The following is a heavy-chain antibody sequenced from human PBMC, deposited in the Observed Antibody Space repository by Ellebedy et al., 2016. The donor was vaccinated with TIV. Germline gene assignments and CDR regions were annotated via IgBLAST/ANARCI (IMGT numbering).Heavy chain of an antibody. CDR2: IKQDGTER. CDR3: ARDEENQPFHY. CDR1: GFDFRNYW. D-gene: IGHD1-14*01. V-gene: IGHV3-7*01. Sequence: PGGSLRLSCAATGFDFRNYWMSWVRQAPGKGLEWVANIKQDGTERYYADSVKGRFTISRDNAKNSLYLQMNSLRADDKAVYYCARDEENQPFHYWGQGTLVTVSS. J-gene: IGHJ4*02.